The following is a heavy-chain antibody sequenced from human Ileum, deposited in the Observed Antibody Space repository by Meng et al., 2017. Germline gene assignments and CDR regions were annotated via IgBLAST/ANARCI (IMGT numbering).Heavy chain of an antibody. CDR2: IYPGDSDV. CDR3: ARHYTLGDACDL. Sequence: GESLKISCKGSGYRFTSAWIAWVRLMPGKGLEWMGVIYPGDSDVRYNPSFQGQFTMSADKYLSTAYLQWSSLKASDTAMYYCARHYTLGDACDLWVPGTVATVSS. CDR1: GYRFTSAW. J-gene: IGHJ3*01. V-gene: IGHV5-51*01. D-gene: IGHD2-2*02.